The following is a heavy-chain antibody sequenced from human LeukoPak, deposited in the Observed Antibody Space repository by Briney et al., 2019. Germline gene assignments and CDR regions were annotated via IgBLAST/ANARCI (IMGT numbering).Heavy chain of an antibody. CDR1: GFTFSSYS. CDR2: ISSGSSYI. CDR3: ARYSGSYRDY. D-gene: IGHD1-26*01. Sequence: GGSLRLSCAASGFTFSSYSMNWVRQAPGKGLEWVSSISSGSSYIYYADSVKGRFTISRDNAKNSLYLQMNSLRAEDTAVYYCARYSGSYRDYWGQGTLVTVSS. J-gene: IGHJ4*02. V-gene: IGHV3-21*01.